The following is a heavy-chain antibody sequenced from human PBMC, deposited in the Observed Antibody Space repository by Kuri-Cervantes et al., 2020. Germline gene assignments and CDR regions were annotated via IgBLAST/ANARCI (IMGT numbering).Heavy chain of an antibody. J-gene: IGHJ4*02. Sequence: GGSLRLSCAASGFTFSTYWMSWVRQAPGKGLEWVANIKEDGSERCYVDSVKGRFTISRDNAKNSLYLQMNSLRAEDTAVYYCARHWSRGFDYWGQGTLVTVSS. V-gene: IGHV3-7*01. CDR3: ARHWSRGFDY. CDR1: GFTFSTYW. CDR2: IKEDGSER. D-gene: IGHD3-3*01.